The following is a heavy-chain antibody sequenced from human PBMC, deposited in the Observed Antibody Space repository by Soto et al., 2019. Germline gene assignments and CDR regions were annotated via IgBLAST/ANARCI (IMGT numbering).Heavy chain of an antibody. V-gene: IGHV3-21*01. CDR1: GVTFSSYS. J-gene: IGHJ5*02. D-gene: IGHD2-2*01. Sequence: GGSLRLSCAASGVTFSSYSMNWVRQAPGKGLEWVSSISSSSSYIYYADSVKGRFTISRDNAKNSLYLQMNSLRAEDTAVYYCHIVVVPAANNWFDPWGQGTLVTVSS. CDR3: HIVVVPAANNWFDP. CDR2: ISSSSSYI.